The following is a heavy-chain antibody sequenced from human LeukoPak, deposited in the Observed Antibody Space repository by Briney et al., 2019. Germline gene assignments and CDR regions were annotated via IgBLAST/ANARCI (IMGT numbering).Heavy chain of an antibody. V-gene: IGHV4-31*03. D-gene: IGHD1-7*01. CDR3: ARVWELPNWFDP. J-gene: IGHJ5*02. CDR1: GGSISSGGYY. CDR2: IYYSGSA. Sequence: SETLSLTCTVSGGSISSGGYYWSWIRQHPGKGLEWIGYIYYSGSAYYNPSLKSRVTISVDTSKNQFSLKLSSVTAADTAVYYCARVWELPNWFDPWGQGTLVTASS.